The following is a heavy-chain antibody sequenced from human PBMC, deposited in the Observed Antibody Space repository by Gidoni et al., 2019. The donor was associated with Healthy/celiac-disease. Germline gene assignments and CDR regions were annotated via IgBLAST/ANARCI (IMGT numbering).Heavy chain of an antibody. CDR1: GFTFSRYW. D-gene: IGHD6-6*01. CDR2: IKQDGSEK. CDR3: ARDGHPSSSWYYYGMDV. J-gene: IGHJ6*02. Sequence: EVQLVASGGGLVQPGGSLRLSCAASGFTFSRYWMSWVRQAPGKGLEWVANIKQDGSEKYYVDSVKGRFTISRDNAKNSLYLQMNSLRAEDTAVYYCARDGHPSSSWYYYGMDVWGQGTTVTVSS. V-gene: IGHV3-7*01.